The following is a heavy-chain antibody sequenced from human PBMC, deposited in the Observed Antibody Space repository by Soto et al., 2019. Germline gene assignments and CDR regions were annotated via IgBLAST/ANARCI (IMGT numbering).Heavy chain of an antibody. V-gene: IGHV4-59*01. CDR3: GGGGGGVFDI. CDR1: GGSIRSYY. J-gene: IGHJ3*02. D-gene: IGHD2-8*01. Sequence: SETLSLTCTVSGGSIRSYYWSWIRQPPGKGLEWIGYIYYSGSTNYNPSLKSRVTISVDTSKNQFSLKLSSVTAADTAVYYCGGGGGGVFDIGGKGTMVPVS. CDR2: IYYSGST.